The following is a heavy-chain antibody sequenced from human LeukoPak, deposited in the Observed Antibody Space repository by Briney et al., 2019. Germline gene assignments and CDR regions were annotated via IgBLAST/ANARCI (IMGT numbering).Heavy chain of an antibody. CDR3: ARGVWVVVPAPSLGWFDP. CDR1: GGSISSGGYS. D-gene: IGHD2-2*01. CDR2: IYHSGST. J-gene: IGHJ5*02. V-gene: IGHV4-30-2*01. Sequence: SETLSLTCAVSGGSISSGGYSWSWLRQPPGTGLEWLGYIYHSGSTYYNPSLKCRVTISVDRSKNQFSLKLSSVTAADTAVYYCARGVWVVVPAPSLGWFDPWGQGTLVTVSS.